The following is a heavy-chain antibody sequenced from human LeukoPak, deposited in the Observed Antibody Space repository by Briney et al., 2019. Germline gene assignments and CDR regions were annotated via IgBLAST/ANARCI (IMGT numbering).Heavy chain of an antibody. J-gene: IGHJ5*02. CDR1: GFTFSSYW. CDR2: ISYDGSNK. D-gene: IGHD3-22*01. CDR3: AKDYYDSSGYNWFDP. V-gene: IGHV3-30*18. Sequence: GGSLRLSCAASGFTFSSYWMSWVRQAPGKGLEWVAVISYDGSNKYYADSVKGRFTISRDNSKNTLYLQMNSLRAEDTAVYYCAKDYYDSSGYNWFDPWGQGTLVTVSS.